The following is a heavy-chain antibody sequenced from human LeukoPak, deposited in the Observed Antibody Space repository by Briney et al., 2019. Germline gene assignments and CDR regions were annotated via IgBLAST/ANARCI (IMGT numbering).Heavy chain of an antibody. CDR1: GFTFSSYA. CDR2: ISGSGGST. V-gene: IGHV3-23*01. D-gene: IGHD6-19*01. CDR3: AKDQGAVAGTFDY. Sequence: GGSLRLSCAASGFTFSSYAMSWVRRAPGKGLEWVSAISGSGGSTYYADSVKGRFTISRDNSKNTLYLRMNSLRAEDTAVYYCAKDQGAVAGTFDYWGQGTLVTVSS. J-gene: IGHJ4*02.